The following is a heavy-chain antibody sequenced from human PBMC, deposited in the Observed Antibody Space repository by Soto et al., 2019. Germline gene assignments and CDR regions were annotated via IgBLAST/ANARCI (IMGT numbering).Heavy chain of an antibody. CDR2: IYSSGST. D-gene: IGHD2-2*01. V-gene: IGHV4-59*01. J-gene: IGHJ4*01. CDR1: GDSISSYY. Sequence: TSETLSLTCTVSGDSISSYYWSWIRQPPGKGLEWIGYIYSSGSTNYNPSLKSRVTISVDTSKNQFSLKVSSVTAADTAVYYCARGIFRGGTRPFDYWGQGTLVTVSS. CDR3: ARGIFRGGTRPFDY.